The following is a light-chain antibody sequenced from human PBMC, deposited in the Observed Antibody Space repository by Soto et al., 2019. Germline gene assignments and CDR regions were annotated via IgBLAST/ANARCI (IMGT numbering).Light chain of an antibody. CDR2: GVS. J-gene: IGKJ1*01. V-gene: IGKV3-20*01. Sequence: VMTQSPATLSVSPGERATLSCRASQSVTSNYLAWYQQKPGQAPRLLIYGVSSRATGVPDRFSGSGSGTDFTLTISRLEPEDFAVYYCKQYTDWPLTFGQGTKVEVK. CDR3: KQYTDWPLT. CDR1: QSVTSNY.